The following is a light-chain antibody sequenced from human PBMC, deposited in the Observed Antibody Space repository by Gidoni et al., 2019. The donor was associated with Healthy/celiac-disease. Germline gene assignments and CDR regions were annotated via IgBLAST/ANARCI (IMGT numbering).Light chain of an antibody. CDR3: QQYYSTPRT. CDR2: WAS. Sequence: DIVMTQSPDSLDVSLGERATINCKSSQSVLYSSNNKNYLAWYQQKPGQPPKLLIYWASTRESGVPDRFSGSGSGTDFTLTISSLQAEDVAVYYCQQYYSTPRTFGQGTKVESK. V-gene: IGKV4-1*01. J-gene: IGKJ1*01. CDR1: QSVLYSSNNKNY.